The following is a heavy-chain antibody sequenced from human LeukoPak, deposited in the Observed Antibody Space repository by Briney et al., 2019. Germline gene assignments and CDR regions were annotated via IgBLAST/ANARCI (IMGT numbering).Heavy chain of an antibody. CDR2: IKLDGSEK. D-gene: IGHD3-3*01. V-gene: IGHV3-7*03. CDR1: GFTFGKYW. CDR3: ARDQYDTWSRRGNFDS. Sequence: GGSLRLSCVASGFTFGKYWMSWVRQAPGKGLEWVANIKLDGSEKNYVDSVKGRFTNSRDNTKNSLYLQMNSLRVEDTAVFYCARDQYDTWSRRGNFDSWGQGTLVFVSS. J-gene: IGHJ4*02.